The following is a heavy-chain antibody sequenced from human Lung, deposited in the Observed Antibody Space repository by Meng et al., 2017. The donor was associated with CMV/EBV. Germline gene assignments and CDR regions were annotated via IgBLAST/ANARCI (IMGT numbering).Heavy chain of an antibody. Sequence: GSLRLXCTVSDGSISSSIYKWGWIRQPPGKGLEWIASIYYIGNTYYNPSLKSRVTISVDTSKNQFSLKLSSVTAADTAIYYCASVRQTYCANGVCHTTSYFDLWGRGTLVTVSS. V-gene: IGHV4-39*07. D-gene: IGHD2-8*01. CDR2: IYYIGNT. CDR3: ASVRQTYCANGVCHTTSYFDL. CDR1: DGSISSSIYK. J-gene: IGHJ2*01.